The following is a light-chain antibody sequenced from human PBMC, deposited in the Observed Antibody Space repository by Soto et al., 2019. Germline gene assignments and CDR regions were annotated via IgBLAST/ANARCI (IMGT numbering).Light chain of an antibody. Sequence: DIQMTQSPSTLSASVGDRVTMTCRASQSISSWLAWYQQKPGKAPKLLIYDASSLESGVPSRFSGSGSGTEFTLTISSLQPDDFAPYYCQQYNSYPYTFAQGTKLEIK. J-gene: IGKJ2*01. V-gene: IGKV1-5*01. CDR2: DAS. CDR3: QQYNSYPYT. CDR1: QSISSW.